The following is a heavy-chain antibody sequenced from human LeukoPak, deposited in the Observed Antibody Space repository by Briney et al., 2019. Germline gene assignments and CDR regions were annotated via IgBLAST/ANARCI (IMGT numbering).Heavy chain of an antibody. CDR2: IYSGGST. Sequence: PGGSLRLSCAASGFTVSSNYMSWVRQAPGKGLEWVSVIYSGGSTYYADSVKGRFTISRDNSKNTLYLQMNSLRAEDTAVYYCARDRVVRGFNWFDPWGQGTLVTVSS. V-gene: IGHV3-53*01. D-gene: IGHD3-10*01. CDR3: ARDRVVRGFNWFDP. J-gene: IGHJ5*02. CDR1: GFTVSSNY.